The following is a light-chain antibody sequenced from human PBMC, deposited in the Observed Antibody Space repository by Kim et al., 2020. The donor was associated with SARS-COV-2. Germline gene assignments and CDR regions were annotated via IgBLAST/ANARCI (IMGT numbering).Light chain of an antibody. V-gene: IGKV2-28*01. Sequence: PASISCRSSQRLLHHTGYNFLDGYLQKPGPSPQLLICLGSKRASGAPDRFSGSGSGTDFTLKISRVEAGDVGMYYCKQALLNPLTFGGGTKVDIK. CDR1: QRLLHHTGYNF. J-gene: IGKJ4*01. CDR3: KQALLNPLT. CDR2: LGS.